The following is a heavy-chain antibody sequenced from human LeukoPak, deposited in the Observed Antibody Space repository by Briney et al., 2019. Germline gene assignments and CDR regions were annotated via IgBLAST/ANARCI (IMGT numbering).Heavy chain of an antibody. D-gene: IGHD5-18*01. CDR3: ARVYGYDLLGMANY. CDR2: INWNGGST. V-gene: IGHV3-20*04. J-gene: IGHJ4*02. Sequence: PGGSLKLSCAASGFIFDDYGMSWVRQAPGKGLEWVSGINWNGGSTGYADSVKGRFTISRDNAKNSLYLQMNSLRAEDTALYYCARVYGYDLLGMANYRGQGTLVTVSS. CDR1: GFIFDDYG.